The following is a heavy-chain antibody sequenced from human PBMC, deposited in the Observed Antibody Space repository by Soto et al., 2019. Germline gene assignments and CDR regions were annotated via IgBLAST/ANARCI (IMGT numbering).Heavy chain of an antibody. Sequence: SETLSLTCAVYGGSFSGYYWSWIRQPPGTGLEWIGEINHSGSTNYNPSLKSRVTISVDTSKNQFSLKLSSVTAADTAVYYCARGTDRYCSGGSCPPGWFDPWGQGTLVTVSS. D-gene: IGHD2-15*01. CDR1: GGSFSGYY. CDR2: INHSGST. J-gene: IGHJ5*02. V-gene: IGHV4-34*01. CDR3: ARGTDRYCSGGSCPPGWFDP.